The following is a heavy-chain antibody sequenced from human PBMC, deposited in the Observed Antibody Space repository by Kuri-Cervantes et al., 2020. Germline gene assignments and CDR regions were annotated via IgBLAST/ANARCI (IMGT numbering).Heavy chain of an antibody. D-gene: IGHD3-22*01. CDR1: GFTFSSYA. Sequence: GGSLRLSCAVSGFTFSSYAMTWVRQAPGKGLEWVSAISGSGGSTYHAGSVKGRFTISRDNIKKTLYLQMNSLRAEDTAVYYCAKGWYYDSASYFDYWGQGTLVTVSS. V-gene: IGHV3-23*01. CDR3: AKGWYYDSASYFDY. CDR2: ISGSGGST. J-gene: IGHJ4*02.